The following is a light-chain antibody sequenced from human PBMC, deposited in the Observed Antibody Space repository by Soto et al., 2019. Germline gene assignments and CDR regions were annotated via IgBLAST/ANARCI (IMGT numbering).Light chain of an antibody. CDR2: EGN. J-gene: IGLJ1*01. Sequence: QSVLTQPASVSGSPSQSITISCTGASSDPGSYNLVSWYQHHPGKAPKRIIYEGNERPSGVSNRFSGSKSGNTASLTISGLQAEDEADYYCCSNAGSSTFVFGTGTKLTVL. CDR1: SSDPGSYNL. V-gene: IGLV2-23*03. CDR3: CSNAGSSTFV.